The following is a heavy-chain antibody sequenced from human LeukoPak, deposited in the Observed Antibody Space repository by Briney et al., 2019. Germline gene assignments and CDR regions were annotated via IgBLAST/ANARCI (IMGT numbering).Heavy chain of an antibody. CDR3: ARGLWPDYYDSSGYYAFDY. V-gene: IGHV4-4*07. CDR1: GGSISSYY. J-gene: IGHJ4*02. CDR2: IYTSGST. Sequence: PSETLSLTCTVSGGSISSYYWSWIRQPAGKGLEWIGRIYTSGSTNYNPSLKSRVTMSVDTSKNQFSLKLSSVTAADTAVYYCARGLWPDYYDSSGYYAFDYWGQGTLVTVSS. D-gene: IGHD3-22*01.